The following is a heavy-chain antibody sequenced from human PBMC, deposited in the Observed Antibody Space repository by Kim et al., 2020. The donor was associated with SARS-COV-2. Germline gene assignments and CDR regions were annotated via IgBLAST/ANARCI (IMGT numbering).Heavy chain of an antibody. V-gene: IGHV3-23*01. D-gene: IGHD2-8*01. CDR1: GFTCSTSP. CDR2: IGVDGTRT. CDR3: AKGVINGGFDY. J-gene: IGHJ4*02. Sequence: GGSLRLSCAASGFTCSTSPMCWVRQAPGKGREWGSLIGVDGTRTYYADSVKGRVTISSDKSKNPLYLHMNSLRVEDTAVYYCAKGVINGGFDYRGQGTQVTVSS.